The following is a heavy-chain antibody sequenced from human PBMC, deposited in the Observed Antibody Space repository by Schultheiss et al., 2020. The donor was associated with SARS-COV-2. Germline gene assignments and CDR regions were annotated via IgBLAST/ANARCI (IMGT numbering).Heavy chain of an antibody. J-gene: IGHJ3*02. D-gene: IGHD4-17*01. Sequence: ESLKISCAASGFTFSSYAMSWVRQAPGKGLEWIGSIYHSGSTNYNPSLKSRVTMSVDTSKNQFSLKLSSVTAADTAVYYCARGRANDYGDYYLLRAFDIWGQGTMVTVSS. CDR1: GFTFSSYA. CDR3: ARGRANDYGDYYLLRAFDI. CDR2: IYHSGST. V-gene: IGHV4-38-2*01.